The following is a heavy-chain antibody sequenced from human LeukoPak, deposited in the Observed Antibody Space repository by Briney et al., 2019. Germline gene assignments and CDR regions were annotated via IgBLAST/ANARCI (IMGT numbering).Heavy chain of an antibody. Sequence: GGSLRLSCAASGFTFSSYAMHWVRQAPGKGLEYVSAISSNGGSTYCANSVKGRFTISRDNSKNTLYLQMGSLRAEDMAVYYCASSLQNPYYYDSSGPYGMDVWGQGTTVTVSS. CDR2: ISSNGGST. J-gene: IGHJ6*02. CDR1: GFTFSSYA. D-gene: IGHD3-22*01. CDR3: ASSLQNPYYYDSSGPYGMDV. V-gene: IGHV3-64*01.